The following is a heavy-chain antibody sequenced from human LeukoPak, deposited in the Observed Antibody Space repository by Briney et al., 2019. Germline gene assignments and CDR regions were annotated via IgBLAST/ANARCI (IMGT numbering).Heavy chain of an antibody. CDR2: INPSAGST. D-gene: IGHD3-3*01. J-gene: IGHJ4*02. CDR3: AAPGASGFVGNFWSGPLDF. Sequence: ASVKDSCRASGYTFTSHYMHWARQAPGQGLEWMGIINPSAGSTSYPQKFQGRVTMTRDTSTSTVYMELSSLRSEDTAVYYCAAPGASGFVGNFWSGPLDFWGQGTLVTVSS. CDR1: GYTFTSHY. V-gene: IGHV1-46*01.